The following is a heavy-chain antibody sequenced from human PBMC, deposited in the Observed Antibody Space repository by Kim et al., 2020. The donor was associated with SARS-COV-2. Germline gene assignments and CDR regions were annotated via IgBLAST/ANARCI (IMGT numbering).Heavy chain of an antibody. CDR1: GFTFSSYS. V-gene: IGHV3-48*02. CDR2: ISSSSNTI. CDR3: ARDFSGYTLRTFDY. Sequence: GGSLRRSCAASGFTFSSYSMNWVRQVPGKGLEWVSYISSSSNTIYYADSVKGRLTISRDNAKNSLYLQLHSLRDEDTAVYYCARDFSGYTLRTFDYWGHGTLVTVSS. J-gene: IGHJ4*01. D-gene: IGHD3-22*01.